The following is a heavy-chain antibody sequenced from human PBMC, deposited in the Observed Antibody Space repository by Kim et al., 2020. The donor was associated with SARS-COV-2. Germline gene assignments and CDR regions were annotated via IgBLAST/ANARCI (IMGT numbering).Heavy chain of an antibody. D-gene: IGHD1-26*01. V-gene: IGHV3-23*01. CDR2: ISGSGGST. CDR1: GFTFSSYA. CDR3: AKHRISGRYSTSDFDH. Sequence: GGSLRLSCAASGFTFSSYAMNWVRQAPGKGLEWVSAISGSGGSTYYADSVKGRFTISRDNSKNTLYLQMNNLRAEDTAVYYCAKHRISGRYSTSDFDHWGQGTLVTVSS. J-gene: IGHJ4*02.